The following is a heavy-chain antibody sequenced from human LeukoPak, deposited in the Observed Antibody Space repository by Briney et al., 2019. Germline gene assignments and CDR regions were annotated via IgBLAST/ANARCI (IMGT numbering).Heavy chain of an antibody. Sequence: GGSLRLSCAGSGFTFSSYWMSWVRQAPGKGLEWEANIKQDGSEKHYVDSVKGRFTISRDNAKNSLFLQMNSLRAEDTAVYFCARVKQQLVRLLGRDTTYYYYYYMDVWGKGTTVTVSS. V-gene: IGHV3-7*01. CDR3: ARVKQQLVRLLGRDTTYYYYYYMDV. CDR1: GFTFSSYW. J-gene: IGHJ6*03. D-gene: IGHD6-13*01. CDR2: IKQDGSEK.